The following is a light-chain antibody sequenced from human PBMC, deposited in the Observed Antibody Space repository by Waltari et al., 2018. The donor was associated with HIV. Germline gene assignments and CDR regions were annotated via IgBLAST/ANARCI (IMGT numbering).Light chain of an antibody. CDR2: EVS. Sequence: QSALTPPASVSGSPGQSHTISCTGTSSDVGGYNYLSWYHQHPGKAPKLMIYEVSNQPSGVSNRFSGSKSGNTASLTISGLQAEDEADYYCSSYASSSTPYVFGTGTKVTVL. V-gene: IGLV2-14*01. J-gene: IGLJ1*01. CDR3: SSYASSSTPYV. CDR1: SSDVGGYNY.